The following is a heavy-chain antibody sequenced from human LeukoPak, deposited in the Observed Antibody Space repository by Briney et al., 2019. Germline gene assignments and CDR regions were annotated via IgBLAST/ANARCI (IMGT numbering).Heavy chain of an antibody. V-gene: IGHV3-23*01. D-gene: IGHD2-15*01. J-gene: IGHJ4*02. CDR3: LGYCSGNNCYSGGY. CDR2: ISGSGGST. Sequence: PGGSLRLSCAAPGFTFSSHAMSWVRQAPGKGLEWVSAISGSGGSTYYADSVKGRFTISRDNPKNTQSLQMNSLRAEDTAVYYCLGYCSGNNCYSGGYWGQGPLVTVSS. CDR1: GFTFSSHA.